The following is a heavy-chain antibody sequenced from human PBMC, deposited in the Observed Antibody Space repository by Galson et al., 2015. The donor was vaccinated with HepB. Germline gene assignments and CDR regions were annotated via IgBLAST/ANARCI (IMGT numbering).Heavy chain of an antibody. J-gene: IGHJ4*02. CDR1: GGSFSGYY. CDR3: ARGGRDVDY. V-gene: IGHV4-34*01. Sequence: LSLTCAVYGGSFSGYYWSWIRQPPGEGLERIGEINHSGSTNYNPSLKSRVTISVDTSKNQFSLKLSSVTAADTAVYYCARGGRDVDYWGQGTLVTVSS. CDR2: INHSGST.